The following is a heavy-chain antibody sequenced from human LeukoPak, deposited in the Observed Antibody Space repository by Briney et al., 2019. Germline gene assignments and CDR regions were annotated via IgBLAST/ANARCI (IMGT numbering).Heavy chain of an antibody. CDR2: VYSGGSP. D-gene: IGHD5-24*01. Sequence: PGGSLRLSCAASGITARTSFMSWVRQAPGKGLEWVSVVYSGGSPYYADSVKGRFTISRDISKNTVDLQMNSLRAEDTAVYYCRTSRGWQELDYWGQGTLVTVSS. J-gene: IGHJ4*02. CDR3: RTSRGWQELDY. V-gene: IGHV3-66*01. CDR1: GITARTSF.